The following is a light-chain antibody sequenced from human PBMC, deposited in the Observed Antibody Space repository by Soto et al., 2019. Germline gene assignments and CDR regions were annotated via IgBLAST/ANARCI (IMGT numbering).Light chain of an antibody. CDR2: WAS. V-gene: IGKV4-1*01. CDR3: LKYYIPPHP. J-gene: IGKJ1*01. CDR1: QSVLFNSNNKNY. Sequence: DIVMTQSPDSLAVSLGERATINCKSSQSVLFNSNNKNYLAWYQQKPRQPPKLLIYWASTRHSGVPDRFSGSGFGTFFLLPISTLQPEDGAFYDCLKYYIPPHPFARGTKVEI.